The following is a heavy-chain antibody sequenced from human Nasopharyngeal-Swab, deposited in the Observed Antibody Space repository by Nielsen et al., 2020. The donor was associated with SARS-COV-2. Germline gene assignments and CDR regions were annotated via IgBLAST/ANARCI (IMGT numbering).Heavy chain of an antibody. CDR2: IYYSGST. CDR1: GDSISSYY. J-gene: IGHJ4*02. D-gene: IGHD3-3*01. Sequence: SETLSLTCSVSGDSISSYYWSWIRQPPGKGLEWIGYIYYSGSTNYNPSLKSRVTISVDTSKNQFSLKLSSVTAADTAVYYCARAQLDFWSGYYQYHLDYWGQGTLVTVSS. V-gene: IGHV4-59*13. CDR3: ARAQLDFWSGYYQYHLDY.